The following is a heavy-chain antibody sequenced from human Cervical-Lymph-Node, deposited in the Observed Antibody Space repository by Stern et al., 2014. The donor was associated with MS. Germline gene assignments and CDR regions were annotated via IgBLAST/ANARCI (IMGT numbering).Heavy chain of an antibody. CDR3: ARGVLGFGEFPYGMDV. CDR2: INTFGST. J-gene: IGHJ6*02. D-gene: IGHD3-10*01. V-gene: IGHV4-4*07. Sequence: QLQLQESGPGKVKPSETLSLTCSVSGGSISSYYCSWVRQPAGKGLEWIGRINTFGSTNFNPSLRSRLTMSLDTSKPQFSLKLKAVAAADTAVYYCARGVLGFGEFPYGMDVWGQGTTVTVSS. CDR1: GGSISSYY.